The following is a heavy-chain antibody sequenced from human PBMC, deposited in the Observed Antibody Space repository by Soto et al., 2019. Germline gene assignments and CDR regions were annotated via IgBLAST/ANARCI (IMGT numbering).Heavy chain of an antibody. D-gene: IGHD3-22*01. CDR1: GFSLSTSGVG. CDR3: AHRRGRYYYDSSGDAFDI. Sequence: SGPTLVNPTQTLTLTCTFSGFSLSTSGVGVGWIRQPPGKALEWLALIYWNDDKRYSPSLKSRLTITKDTSKNQVVLTMTNMDPVDTATYYCAHRRGRYYYDSSGDAFDIWGQGTMVTVSS. CDR2: IYWNDDK. V-gene: IGHV2-5*01. J-gene: IGHJ3*02.